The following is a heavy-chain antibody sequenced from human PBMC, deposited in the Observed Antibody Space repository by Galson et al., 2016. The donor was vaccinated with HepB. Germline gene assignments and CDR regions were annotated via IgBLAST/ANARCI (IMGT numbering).Heavy chain of an antibody. J-gene: IGHJ6*02. CDR2: ISWNSGTI. D-gene: IGHD1-14*01. CDR3: TITAGGYYYGLDV. Sequence: SLRLSCAASGFPFDEYALHWVRQAPGKGLEWVSGISWNSGTIVYADSVKGRFTISRDNAKSSLYLQMSSLTSEDTALYFCTITAGGYYYGLDVWGQGTTVTVSS. CDR1: GFPFDEYA. V-gene: IGHV3-9*01.